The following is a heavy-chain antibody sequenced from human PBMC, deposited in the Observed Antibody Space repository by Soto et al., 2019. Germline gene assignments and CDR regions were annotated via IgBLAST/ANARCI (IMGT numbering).Heavy chain of an antibody. V-gene: IGHV4-39*01. CDR3: ARRMQKVPAAIYSIPPLGYYGMDV. D-gene: IGHD2-2*01. J-gene: IGHJ6*02. Sequence: QLQLQESGPGLVKPSETLSLTCTVSGGSISSSSYYWGWIRQPPGKGLEWIGSIYYSGSTYYNPSLKSRVTISVDTSKNQFSLKLSSVTAADTAVYYCARRMQKVPAAIYSIPPLGYYGMDVWGQGTTVTVSS. CDR2: IYYSGST. CDR1: GGSISSSSYY.